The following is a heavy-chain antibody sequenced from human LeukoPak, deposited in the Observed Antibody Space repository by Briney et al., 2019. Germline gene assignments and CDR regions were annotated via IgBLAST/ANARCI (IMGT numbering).Heavy chain of an antibody. J-gene: IGHJ4*02. V-gene: IGHV4-34*01. CDR2: INHSGST. CDR3: ARSHLMITFGGAAFDY. CDR1: GGSFSGYY. Sequence: SETLSLTCAVYGGSFSGYYWSWIREPPGKGLEWIGEINHSGSTNYNPSLKSRVTISVDTSKNQFSLKLSSVTAADTAVYYCARSHLMITFGGAAFDYWGQGTLVTVSS. D-gene: IGHD3-16*01.